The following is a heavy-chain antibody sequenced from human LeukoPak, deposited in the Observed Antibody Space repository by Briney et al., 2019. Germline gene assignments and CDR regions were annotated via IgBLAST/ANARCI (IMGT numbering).Heavy chain of an antibody. V-gene: IGHV4-61*02. CDR3: ARVPSRVGLYFDY. J-gene: IGHJ4*02. CDR2: ISTSGTT. CDR1: GGSISSGGYY. D-gene: IGHD1-26*01. Sequence: PSQTLSLTCAVSGGSISSGGYYWSWIRQPAGKGLEWIGRISTSGTTNCNPSLKSRLTISVDTSKNQFSLKLSSVTAADTAVYYCARVPSRVGLYFDYWGQGTLVTVSS.